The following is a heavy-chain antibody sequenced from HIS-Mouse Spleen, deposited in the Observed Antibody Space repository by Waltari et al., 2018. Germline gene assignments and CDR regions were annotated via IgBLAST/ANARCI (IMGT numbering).Heavy chain of an antibody. D-gene: IGHD1-26*01. CDR3: ARGSSSGSYWYYYYGMDV. CDR1: GYTFPSYD. V-gene: IGHV1-8*01. CDR2: MNPNSGNT. J-gene: IGHJ6*02. Sequence: QVQLVQSGAEVKKPGASVKVSCKASGYTFPSYDINWVRQDTGQGLEWMGWMNPNSGNTGYAQKFQGRVTMTRNTSISTAYMELSSLRSEDTAVYYCARGSSSGSYWYYYYGMDVWGQGTTVTVSS.